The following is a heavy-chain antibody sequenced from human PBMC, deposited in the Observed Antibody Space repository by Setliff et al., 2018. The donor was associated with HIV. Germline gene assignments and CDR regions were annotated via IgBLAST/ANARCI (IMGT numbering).Heavy chain of an antibody. CDR1: GGSISSYY. D-gene: IGHD3-9*01. Sequence: PSETLSLTCTVSGGSISSYYWSWIRQPPGKGLEWIGYIYNTGSTYHSPSLESRVTISIDTSKNQFSLNLSSVTAADTAVYYCAREKGRYFDWSHTRDAFDIWGQGTMVTVSS. CDR3: AREKGRYFDWSHTRDAFDI. CDR2: IYNTGST. V-gene: IGHV4-59*12. J-gene: IGHJ3*02.